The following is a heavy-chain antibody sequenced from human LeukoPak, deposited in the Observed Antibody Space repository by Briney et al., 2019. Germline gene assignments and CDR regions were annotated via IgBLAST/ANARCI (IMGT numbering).Heavy chain of an antibody. CDR3: AKYTFSSGWYGTFDY. V-gene: IGHV3-30*02. Sequence: GGSLRLSCAASGFTFSSYGMHWVRQAPGKGLEWVAFIRYDGSNKYYADSVKGRFTISRDNSKNTLYLQMNSLRAEDTAVYYCAKYTFSSGWYGTFDYWGQGTLVTVSS. CDR1: GFTFSSYG. D-gene: IGHD6-19*01. CDR2: IRYDGSNK. J-gene: IGHJ4*02.